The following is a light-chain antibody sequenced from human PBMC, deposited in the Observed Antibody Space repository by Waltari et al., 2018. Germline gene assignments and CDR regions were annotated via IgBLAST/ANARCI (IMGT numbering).Light chain of an antibody. J-gene: IGLJ1*01. V-gene: IGLV2-8*01. Sequence: QSALTQPPSASGSPGQSVTISCTGTSSDVGGYNSVPWSQQHPGKAPKIMIYEVNKRPSGVPDRFSGSKSGNTASLTVSGLQAEDEADYYCSSYAGSSTPLYVFGTGTKVTVL. CDR1: SSDVGGYNS. CDR2: EVN. CDR3: SSYAGSSTPLYV.